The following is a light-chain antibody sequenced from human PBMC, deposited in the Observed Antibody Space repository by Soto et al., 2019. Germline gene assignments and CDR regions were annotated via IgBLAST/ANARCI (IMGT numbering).Light chain of an antibody. Sequence: EIEMTQSPATLSVSPGEGATLSCRASQTVFRNLAWYQQKPGRAPSLLISEASSRATGVPARFSGSGSGTDFTLTISRLEPEDFAVYYCQQYGSSRTFGQGTKVDIK. V-gene: IGKV3-15*01. CDR1: QTVFRN. CDR3: QQYGSSRT. CDR2: EAS. J-gene: IGKJ1*01.